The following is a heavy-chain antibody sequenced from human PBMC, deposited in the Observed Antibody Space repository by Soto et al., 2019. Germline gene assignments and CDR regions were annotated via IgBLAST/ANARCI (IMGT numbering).Heavy chain of an antibody. J-gene: IGHJ4*02. Sequence: EVQLLESGGGLVQPGGSLRLSCAASGFTFSNFAMFWVRQAPGKGLEWVSSISRTGGAAHYADSVNGRFTISRDNXXXXXXXXXXXXXXXXXXXXXXXXXYDYIWGSYPRELDYWGQGTLVTVSS. V-gene: IGHV3-23*01. CDR2: ISRTGGAA. CDR1: GFTFSNFA. CDR3: XXXYDYIWGSYPRELDY. D-gene: IGHD3-16*02.